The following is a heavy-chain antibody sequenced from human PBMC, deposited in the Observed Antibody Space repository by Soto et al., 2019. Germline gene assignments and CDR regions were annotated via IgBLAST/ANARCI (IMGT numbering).Heavy chain of an antibody. D-gene: IGHD3-9*01. CDR3: ARGRKETGSHPYKVEN. Sequence: QVKVVQSGAEVRQPGSSVKVSCKAYGGSFSKSAFTWVRQAPGQGLEWARGIIPVSETTQYAQKFHGRVSITSGETTRTTYIELSSLRSEYTALYYCARGRKETGSHPYKVENWDQGPLVMGSS. J-gene: IGHJ4*02. CDR2: IIPVSETT. V-gene: IGHV1-69*01. CDR1: GGSFSKSA.